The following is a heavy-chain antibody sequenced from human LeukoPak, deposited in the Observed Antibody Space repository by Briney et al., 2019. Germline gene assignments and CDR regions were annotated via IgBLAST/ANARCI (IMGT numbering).Heavy chain of an antibody. Sequence: GGXLRLSCAASGFTFSSHWMSWVRQAPGKGVEGVANIKQYGSERNYVDSVKGGFTISRDKAKSSLYLQMNSLRAEDTAIYYCARDHVVDGLVFDYWGQGTLVTVSS. CDR1: GFTFSSHW. J-gene: IGHJ4*02. V-gene: IGHV3-7*01. CDR2: IKQYGSER. D-gene: IGHD2-15*01. CDR3: ARDHVVDGLVFDY.